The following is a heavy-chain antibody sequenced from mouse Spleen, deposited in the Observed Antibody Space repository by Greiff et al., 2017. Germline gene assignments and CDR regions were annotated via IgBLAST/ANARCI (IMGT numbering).Heavy chain of an antibody. CDR2: ISYDGSN. J-gene: IGHJ4*01. Sequence: VQLQQSGPGLVKPSQSLSLTCSVTGYSITSGYYWNWIRQFPGNKLEWMGYISYDGSNNYNPSLKNRISITRDTSKNQFFLKLNSVTTEDTATYYCARTGTVYAMDYWGQGTSVTVSS. V-gene: IGHV3-6*02. D-gene: IGHD4-1*01. CDR1: GYSITSGYY. CDR3: ARTGTVYAMDY.